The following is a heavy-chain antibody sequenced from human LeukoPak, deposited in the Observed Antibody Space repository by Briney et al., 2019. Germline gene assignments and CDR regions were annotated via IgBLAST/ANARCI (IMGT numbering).Heavy chain of an antibody. CDR1: GGSISSGGYY. CDR3: ASTMSGGQNAFDI. D-gene: IGHD3-16*01. J-gene: IGHJ3*02. CDR2: IYTSGST. Sequence: SETLSLTCTVSGGSISSGGYYWSWIRQPAGKGLEWIGRIYTSGSTNYNPSLTSRVTMSIDTSKNQFSLKLSSVTAADTAVYYCASTMSGGQNAFDIWGQGTMVTVSS. V-gene: IGHV4-61*02.